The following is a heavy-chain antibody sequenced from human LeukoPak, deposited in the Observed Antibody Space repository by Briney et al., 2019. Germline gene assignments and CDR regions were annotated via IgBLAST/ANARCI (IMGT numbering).Heavy chain of an antibody. V-gene: IGHV4-61*02. D-gene: IGHD3-10*01. CDR1: GGSISSGSYY. Sequence: PSETLSLTCTVSGGSISSGSYYWSWIRQPAGKGLEWIGRIYTSGSTNYNPSLKSRVTISVDTSKNQFSLKLSSVTAADTAVYYCARGPSTHYYGSGNYSYFDYWGQGALVTVSS. J-gene: IGHJ4*02. CDR3: ARGPSTHYYGSGNYSYFDY. CDR2: IYTSGST.